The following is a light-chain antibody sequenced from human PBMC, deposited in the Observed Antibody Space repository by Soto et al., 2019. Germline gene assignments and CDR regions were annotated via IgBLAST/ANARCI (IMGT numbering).Light chain of an antibody. CDR2: DAF. V-gene: IGKV3-11*01. CDR3: QQRSNWPIT. Sequence: EIVLTQSPATLSLSPGERATLSCRASQSVSSYLAWYQQKPGQAPRLLIYDAFNRATGIPARFSGSGSGTDFTLTISSLEPEDFAVYYCQQRSNWPITFGRGTRLEIK. CDR1: QSVSSY. J-gene: IGKJ5*01.